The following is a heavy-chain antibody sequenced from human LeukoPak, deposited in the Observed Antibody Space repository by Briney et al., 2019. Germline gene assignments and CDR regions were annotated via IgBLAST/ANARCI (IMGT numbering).Heavy chain of an antibody. Sequence: GGSLRLSCAASGFTFSSYWMSWVRQAPGKGLEWVANIKHDGSEKYYVDSVKGRFTISRDNAKNSLYLQMNSLRAEDTAVYYCARDPYSGTYSDYYYYYMDVWGKGTTVTVSS. CDR2: IKHDGSEK. V-gene: IGHV3-7*01. CDR1: GFTFSSYW. CDR3: ARDPYSGTYSDYYYYYMDV. J-gene: IGHJ6*03. D-gene: IGHD1-26*01.